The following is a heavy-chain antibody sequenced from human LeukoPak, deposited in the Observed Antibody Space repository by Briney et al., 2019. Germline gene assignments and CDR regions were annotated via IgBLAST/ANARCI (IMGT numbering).Heavy chain of an antibody. CDR3: ARTISVLVPPIDV. D-gene: IGHD3-10*01. CDR2: TNPISAGT. V-gene: IGHV1-2*06. CDR1: AYTFTGYY. Sequence: ASVKVSCKASAYTFTGYYMHWVRQAPGQGLEWMGRTNPISAGTKYAQKIQGRVTMTRDTSISTAYMELSRLRSDDTAVYYCARTISVLVPPIDVWGKGTTVTVSS. J-gene: IGHJ6*03.